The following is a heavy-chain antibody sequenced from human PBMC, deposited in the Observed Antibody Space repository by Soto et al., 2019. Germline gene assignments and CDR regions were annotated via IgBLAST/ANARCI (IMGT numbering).Heavy chain of an antibody. J-gene: IGHJ4*02. CDR1: GFNFNNYG. CDR3: VRDGDFSTGFGKDY. V-gene: IGHV3-33*01. D-gene: IGHD2-2*01. CDR2: IWFNGINK. Sequence: QVQLVESGGGVVQPGRSLRLSCAASGFNFNNYGMHWVRQAPGKGLEWVAFIWFNGINKYYAESVKGRFAISRDNSKNSLFLQMDSLRVDDTGVYYCVRDGDFSTGFGKDYWGQGTLVTVSS.